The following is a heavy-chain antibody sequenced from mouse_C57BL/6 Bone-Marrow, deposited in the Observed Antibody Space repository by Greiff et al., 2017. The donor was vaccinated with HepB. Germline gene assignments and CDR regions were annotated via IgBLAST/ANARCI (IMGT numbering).Heavy chain of an antibody. D-gene: IGHD1-1*01. Sequence: QVQLQQPGAELVMPGASVKLSCKASGYTFTSYWMHWVKQRPGQGLEWIGEIDPSDSYTNYNQKFKGKSTLTVDKSSSTAYMQHSSLTSADSAVYYYARDYYSPYYFDYWGQGTTLTVSS. V-gene: IGHV1-69*01. CDR3: ARDYYSPYYFDY. CDR1: GYTFTSYW. CDR2: IDPSDSYT. J-gene: IGHJ2*01.